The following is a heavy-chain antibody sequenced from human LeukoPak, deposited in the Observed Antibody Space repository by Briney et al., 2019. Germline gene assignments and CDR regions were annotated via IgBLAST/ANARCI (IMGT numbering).Heavy chain of an antibody. CDR3: ARDDIVVVPAATHSYYYGMDV. CDR2: ISSSSSYI. D-gene: IGHD2-2*01. CDR1: GFTFSSYS. J-gene: IGHJ6*04. V-gene: IGHV3-21*01. Sequence: GGSLRLSCAASGFTFSSYSMNWVRQAPGKGLEWVSSISSSSSYIYYAESVKGRFTIYRDNAKNSLYLQMNSMRAEDMAVYYCARDDIVVVPAATHSYYYGMDVWGKGPRSPSPQ.